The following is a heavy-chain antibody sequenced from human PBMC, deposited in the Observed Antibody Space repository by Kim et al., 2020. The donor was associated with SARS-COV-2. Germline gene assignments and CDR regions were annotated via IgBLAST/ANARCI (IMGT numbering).Heavy chain of an antibody. D-gene: IGHD3-10*01. CDR2: IYPGDSDT. V-gene: IGHV5-51*01. CDR1: GYSFTSYW. Sequence: GESLKISCKGSGYSFTSYWIGWVRQMPGKGLEWMGIIYPGDSDTRYSPSFQGQVTISADKSISTAYLQWSSLKASDTAMYYCARIARGREGSGSYSPSSRVLKYYYYGMDVWGQGTTVTVSS. J-gene: IGHJ6*02. CDR3: ARIARGREGSGSYSPSSRVLKYYYYGMDV.